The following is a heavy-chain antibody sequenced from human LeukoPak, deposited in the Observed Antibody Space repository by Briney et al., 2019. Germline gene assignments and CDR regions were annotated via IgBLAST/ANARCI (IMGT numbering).Heavy chain of an antibody. CDR2: INPDNGGT. CDR1: GYTFTGYY. CDR3: ARDPSNSGYDYLYYFDY. D-gene: IGHD5-12*01. V-gene: IGHV1-2*02. Sequence: GASVKVSCKASGYTFTGYYMHWVRQAPGQGLEWMGWINPDNGGTNYAQKFQGRVTMTRDMSISTAYMELGRLRSDDTAVYYCARDPSNSGYDYLYYFDYWGQGTLVTVPS. J-gene: IGHJ4*02.